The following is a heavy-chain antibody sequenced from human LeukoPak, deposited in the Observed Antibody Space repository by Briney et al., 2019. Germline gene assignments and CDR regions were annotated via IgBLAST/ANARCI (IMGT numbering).Heavy chain of an antibody. CDR1: GFTFSSYG. V-gene: IGHV3-30*18. D-gene: IGHD5-18*01. Sequence: GGSLRLSCAASGFTFSSYGMHWVRQAPGKGLDWVAVISNDGSKKYYADSAKGRFTISGDNSKNTLSLQVSSLRTEDTAVYYCAKDRYSYAFEYSDSWGQGTLVTVSS. J-gene: IGHJ4*02. CDR3: AKDRYSYAFEYSDS. CDR2: ISNDGSKK.